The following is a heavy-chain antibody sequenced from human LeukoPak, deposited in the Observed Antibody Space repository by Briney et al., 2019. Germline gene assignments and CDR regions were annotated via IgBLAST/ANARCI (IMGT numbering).Heavy chain of an antibody. D-gene: IGHD3-22*01. V-gene: IGHV3-21*01. CDR3: ARVLEAQDLYYYDSSVPSDAFDI. CDR2: ISSSSSYI. Sequence: GGSLRLSCAASGFTFSSYSMNWVRQAPGKGLEWVSSISSSSSYIYYADSVKGRFTISRDNAKNSLYLQMNSLRAEDTAVYYCARVLEAQDLYYYDSSVPSDAFDIWGQGTMVTVSS. J-gene: IGHJ3*02. CDR1: GFTFSSYS.